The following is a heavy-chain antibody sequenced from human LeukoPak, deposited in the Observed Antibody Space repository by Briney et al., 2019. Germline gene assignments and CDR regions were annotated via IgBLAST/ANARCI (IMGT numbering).Heavy chain of an antibody. J-gene: IGHJ4*02. Sequence: YISISGSTIYYADSLKARFTISRDNAKNSLYLQMNSLRAEDTAVYYCATSGSLEWLSDLGYWGQGTLVTVSS. CDR3: ATSGSLEWLSDLGY. CDR2: ISISGSTI. V-gene: IGHV3-11*01. D-gene: IGHD3-3*01.